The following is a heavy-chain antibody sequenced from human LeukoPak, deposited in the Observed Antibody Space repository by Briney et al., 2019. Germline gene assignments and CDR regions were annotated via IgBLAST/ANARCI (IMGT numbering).Heavy chain of an antibody. D-gene: IGHD2-2*01. Sequence: GGSLRLSCAASGFTFSSYAMSWVRQAPGKGLEWVSAISGSGSSTYYADSVKGRFIISRDNSKNTLYLQMNSLRAEDTAVYYCAKDSVVVPAAYFDYWGQGTLVTVSS. J-gene: IGHJ4*02. V-gene: IGHV3-23*01. CDR3: AKDSVVVPAAYFDY. CDR2: ISGSGSST. CDR1: GFTFSSYA.